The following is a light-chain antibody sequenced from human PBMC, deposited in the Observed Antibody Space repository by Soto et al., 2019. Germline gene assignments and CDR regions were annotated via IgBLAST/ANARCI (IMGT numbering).Light chain of an antibody. CDR2: GAS. CDR3: QQYHAWPPCT. Sequence: DIVMTQSPAILSVSPGERATLSCRASQSVETFLAWFQHKAGQAPRLLIFGASTRAAGVPARFSGGGSGTEFTLTIDSLRSEYFAVYFCQQYHAWPPCTFGGGTKVEIK. J-gene: IGKJ4*01. CDR1: QSVETF. V-gene: IGKV3-15*01.